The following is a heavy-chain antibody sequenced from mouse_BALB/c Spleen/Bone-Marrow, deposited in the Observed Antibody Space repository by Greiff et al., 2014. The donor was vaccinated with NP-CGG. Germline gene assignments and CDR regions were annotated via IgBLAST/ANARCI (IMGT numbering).Heavy chain of an antibody. V-gene: IGHV1-4*01. CDR1: FSPFTSYW. Sequence: QLPPSFAPVSTPLSSFKMSFQSSFSPFTSYWMHCVKQRPGQGLAWIGYITPITGYTEYNQKFKDKATLTADKSSSTAYMQLSSLTSEDSAVYYCARNYDYDGGYCAMDYWGQGTSVTVSS. CDR3: ARNYDYDGGYCAMDY. D-gene: IGHD2-4*01. CDR2: ITPITGYT. J-gene: IGHJ4*01.